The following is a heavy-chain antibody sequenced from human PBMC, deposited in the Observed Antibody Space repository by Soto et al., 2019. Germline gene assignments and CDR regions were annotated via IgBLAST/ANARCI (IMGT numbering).Heavy chain of an antibody. Sequence: QLQLRESGPGLVKPSETLSLTCTVSGGSISSSSYYWGWIRQPPGKGLEWIGSIYYSGSTYYNPSLKSRVTISVDTSKNQFSLKLSSVTAADTAVYYCARHEGYCSSTSCYTDWFDPWGQGTLVTVSS. CDR2: IYYSGST. D-gene: IGHD2-2*02. CDR3: ARHEGYCSSTSCYTDWFDP. V-gene: IGHV4-39*01. CDR1: GGSISSSSYY. J-gene: IGHJ5*02.